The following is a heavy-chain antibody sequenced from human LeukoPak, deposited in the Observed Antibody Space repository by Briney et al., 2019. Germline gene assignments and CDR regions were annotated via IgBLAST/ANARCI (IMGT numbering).Heavy chain of an antibody. J-gene: IGHJ4*02. CDR1: GFTFSSYA. V-gene: IGHV3-23*01. CDR3: AREKAETSYSQYFDF. CDR2: ISDSGGST. Sequence: GGSLRLSCAASGFTFSSYAMSWVRQAPGKGLEWVSSISDSGGSTYYADSVKGRFTISRDNSKTTLYLQMNSLRVEDTAVYYCAREKAETSYSQYFDFWGQGTLVTVSS. D-gene: IGHD2-2*01.